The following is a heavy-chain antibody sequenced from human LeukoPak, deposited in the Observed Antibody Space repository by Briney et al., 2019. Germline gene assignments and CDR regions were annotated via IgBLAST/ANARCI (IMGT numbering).Heavy chain of an antibody. V-gene: IGHV4-38-2*02. CDR2: IYHSGST. J-gene: IGHJ6*03. Sequence: PSETLSLTCTVSGYSISSGYYWGWIRQPPGKGLEWIGSIYHSGSTYYNPPLKSRVTISVDTSKNQFSLKLSSATAADTGVYYCARAYYYYYMDVWGKGTTVTVSS. CDR3: ARAYYYYYMDV. CDR1: GYSISSGYY.